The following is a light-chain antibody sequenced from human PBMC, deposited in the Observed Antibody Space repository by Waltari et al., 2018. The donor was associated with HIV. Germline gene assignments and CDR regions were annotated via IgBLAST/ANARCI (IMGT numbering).Light chain of an antibody. V-gene: IGLV2-8*01. Sequence: QSALTQPPSASGSPGQSVTISCTGTSSDVGGYDYVSWYQQHPGKAPKLMIYEVSTRPSWVPYRFFGSKSGNTASLTVSGLQAEDEADYYGSSYAGSNNVIFGGGTKLTVL. CDR1: SSDVGGYDY. CDR3: SSYAGSNNVI. CDR2: EVS. J-gene: IGLJ2*01.